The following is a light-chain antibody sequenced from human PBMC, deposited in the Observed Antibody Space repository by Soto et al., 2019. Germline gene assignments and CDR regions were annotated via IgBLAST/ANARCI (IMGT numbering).Light chain of an antibody. J-gene: IGKJ5*01. CDR3: QPCSNWPS. V-gene: IGKV3-11*01. CDR2: DAS. Sequence: TQSPSSLSASVGDRATLSCRASQSVSSYLAWYQQKPGQAPRLLIYDASNRATGIPARFSGSGSGTDFTLTISSQEKKEFAGYYGQPCSNWPSFGQGSGLE. CDR1: QSVSSY.